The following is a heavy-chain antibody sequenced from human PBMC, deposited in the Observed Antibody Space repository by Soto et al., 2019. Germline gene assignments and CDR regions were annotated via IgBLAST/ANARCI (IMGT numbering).Heavy chain of an antibody. CDR2: IYWDDDK. Sequence: QITLKESGPTLVKPTQTLTLTCTFSGFSLSTRGVGVGWIRQPPGKAQEWLALIYWDDDKRYSPSLKSRLTITKDTSKTQVVLTMTNMDPVYTATYYCALRRGYCSGGSCYSIWFDPWGQGTLVTVSS. CDR3: ALRRGYCSGGSCYSIWFDP. J-gene: IGHJ5*02. D-gene: IGHD2-15*01. V-gene: IGHV2-5*02. CDR1: GFSLSTRGVG.